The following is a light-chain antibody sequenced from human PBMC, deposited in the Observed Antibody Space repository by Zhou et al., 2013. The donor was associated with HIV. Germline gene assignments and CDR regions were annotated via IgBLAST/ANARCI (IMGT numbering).Light chain of an antibody. CDR2: SAS. Sequence: DIQMTQLPSSVSASIGDRIIITCRASQRISNWLAWYQQKPGKAPKLLISSASDLQSGVSSRFSGSGSGTGFTLTISNLQPEDFATYFCQQLNDFPFTFGGGTKVDVK. J-gene: IGKJ4*01. CDR1: QRISNW. V-gene: IGKV1-12*02. CDR3: QQLNDFPFT.